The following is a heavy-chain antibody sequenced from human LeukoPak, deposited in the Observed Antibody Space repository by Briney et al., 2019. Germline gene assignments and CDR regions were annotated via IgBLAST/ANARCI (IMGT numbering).Heavy chain of an antibody. CDR3: ARGTPTVSAGHY. CDR2: IYTDGRT. V-gene: IGHV3-53*01. CDR1: GFTFNNYW. D-gene: IGHD2-15*01. Sequence: PGGSLRLSCAASGFTFNNYWMTWARQAPGKGLEWVSVIYTDGRTFFADFVKGRFTISRDTSKNMLYLQMSSLRVEDTAVYYCARGTPTVSAGHYWGQGTLVTVSS. J-gene: IGHJ4*02.